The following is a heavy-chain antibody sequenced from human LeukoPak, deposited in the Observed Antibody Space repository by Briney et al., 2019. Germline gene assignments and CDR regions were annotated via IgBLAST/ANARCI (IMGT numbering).Heavy chain of an antibody. CDR1: GGSISSYY. J-gene: IGHJ4*02. Sequence: SETLSLTCTVSGGSISSYYWSWIRQPPGMGLEWIGYIYYSGSTNYNPSLKSRVTISVDTSKNQFSLKLSSVTAADTAVYYCARSPYYDILTGLDYWGQGTLVTVSS. D-gene: IGHD3-9*01. V-gene: IGHV4-59*01. CDR2: IYYSGST. CDR3: ARSPYYDILTGLDY.